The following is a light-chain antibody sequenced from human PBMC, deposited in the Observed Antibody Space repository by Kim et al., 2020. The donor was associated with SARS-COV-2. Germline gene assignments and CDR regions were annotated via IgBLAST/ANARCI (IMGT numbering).Light chain of an antibody. J-gene: IGKJ4*01. Sequence: EIVLTQSPGSLSLSPGERATLSCRATSHFLAWYQQKPGQPPRLLFYGASTRATDIPDRFSATGSGTDFTLTISRLEPEDFAIYYCQDYGRSPLTFGGGTKLEI. CDR2: GAS. V-gene: IGKV3-20*01. CDR3: QDYGRSPLT. CDR1: SHF.